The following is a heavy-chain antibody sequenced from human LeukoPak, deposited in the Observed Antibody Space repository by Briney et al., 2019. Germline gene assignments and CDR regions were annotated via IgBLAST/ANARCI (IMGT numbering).Heavy chain of an antibody. V-gene: IGHV1-2*02. D-gene: IGHD2-21*01. J-gene: IGHJ6*03. CDR2: INPNSGGT. Sequence: ASVKVSCKASGYTFTGYYMHWVRQAPGQGLEWMRWINPNSGGTNYAQKFQGRVTMTRDTSISTAYMELSRLRSDDTAVYYCARDWVVNYYYMDVWGKGTTVTVSS. CDR3: ARDWVVNYYYMDV. CDR1: GYTFTGYY.